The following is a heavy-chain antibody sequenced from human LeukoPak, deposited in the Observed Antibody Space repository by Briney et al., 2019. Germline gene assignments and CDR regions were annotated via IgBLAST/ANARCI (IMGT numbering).Heavy chain of an antibody. CDR2: IIPIFGTA. CDR3: ARELLNYYDSSGLDY. V-gene: IGHV1-69*15. D-gene: IGHD3-22*01. CDR1: GGTFSSYA. Sequence: SVKVSCKASGGTFSSYAISWVRQAPGQGLEWMGRIIPIFGTANYAQKFQGRVTITADQSTSTAYMELSSLSSEDTAVYYCARELLNYYDSSGLDYWGQGTLVTVSS. J-gene: IGHJ4*02.